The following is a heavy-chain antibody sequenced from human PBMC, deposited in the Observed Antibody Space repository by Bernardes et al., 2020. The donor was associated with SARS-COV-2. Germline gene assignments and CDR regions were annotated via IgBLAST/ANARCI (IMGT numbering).Heavy chain of an antibody. Sequence: SETLSLTCTVSGGSISSYYWSWIRQPPGKGLEWIGYIYYSGSTNYNPSLKSRVTISVDTSKNQFSLKLSSVTAADTAVYYCARVRKEYYDFWSGSDDAFDIWGQGTMVTVSS. V-gene: IGHV4-59*01. D-gene: IGHD3-3*01. CDR3: ARVRKEYYDFWSGSDDAFDI. CDR1: GGSISSYY. CDR2: IYYSGST. J-gene: IGHJ3*02.